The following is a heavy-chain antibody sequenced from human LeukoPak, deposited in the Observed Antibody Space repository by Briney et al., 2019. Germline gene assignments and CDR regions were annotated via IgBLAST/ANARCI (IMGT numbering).Heavy chain of an antibody. D-gene: IGHD2-2*01. Sequence: ASVRISCKASGYIFTDYGIHWVRQAPGQGLEWLGWINAGTGDTRYSQKFQGRVTITRDTSASTAYMELRSLRSDDTAVYYCARDPAEYQLWSPAPFDYWGQGTLVTVSS. V-gene: IGHV1-3*01. CDR1: GYIFTDYG. CDR2: INAGTGDT. J-gene: IGHJ4*02. CDR3: ARDPAEYQLWSPAPFDY.